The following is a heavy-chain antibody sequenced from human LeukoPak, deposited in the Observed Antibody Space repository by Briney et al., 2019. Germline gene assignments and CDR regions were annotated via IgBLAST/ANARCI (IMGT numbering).Heavy chain of an antibody. Sequence: SETLSLTCTVSGGSISSGDYYWSWIRQPPGKGLEWIGYIYYSGSTYYNPSLKSRVTISVDKSKNQFSLKLSSVTAADTAVYYCARDKGFGESLYYYGMDVWGQGTTVTVSS. J-gene: IGHJ6*02. V-gene: IGHV4-30-4*01. CDR1: GGSISSGDYY. CDR3: ARDKGFGESLYYYGMDV. CDR2: IYYSGST. D-gene: IGHD3-10*01.